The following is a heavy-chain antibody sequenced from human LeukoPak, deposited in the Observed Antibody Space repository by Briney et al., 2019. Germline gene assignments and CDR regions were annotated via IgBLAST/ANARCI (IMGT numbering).Heavy chain of an antibody. Sequence: SETLSLTCTVSGGSISSGSYYWSWIRQPAGKGLEWIGRIYTSGSTNYNPSLKSRVTISVDTSKNQFPLKLSSVTAADTAVYYCARGEGGSSGWSDYWGQGTLVTVSS. V-gene: IGHV4-61*02. J-gene: IGHJ4*02. CDR2: IYTSGST. CDR3: ARGEGGSSGWSDY. D-gene: IGHD6-19*01. CDR1: GGSISSGSYY.